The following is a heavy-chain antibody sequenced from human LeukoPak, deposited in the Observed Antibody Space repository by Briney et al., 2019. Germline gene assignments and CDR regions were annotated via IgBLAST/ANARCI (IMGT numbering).Heavy chain of an antibody. J-gene: IGHJ4*02. CDR2: IYNSENT. D-gene: IGHD3-10*01. V-gene: IGHV4-59*11. Sequence: SETLSLTCSVSGGSINNHYWNWIRQPPGKGLEWIGYIYNSENTNYNPSFKSRVTISADTSKNQFSLRLTSVTAADTAVYYCARGGDSPGLFDYWGQGTLVTVSS. CDR3: ARGGDSPGLFDY. CDR1: GGSINNHY.